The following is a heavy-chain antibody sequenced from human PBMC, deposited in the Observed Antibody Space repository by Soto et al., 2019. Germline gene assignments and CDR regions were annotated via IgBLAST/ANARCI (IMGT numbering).Heavy chain of an antibody. CDR1: GFTISNAW. Sequence: PGGSLRLSCAASGFTISNAWMNWVRQAPGKGLEWVGRIKSKTDGGTTDYAAPVKGRFTISRDDSKNTLYLQMNSLKTEDTAVYYCTTDWQWLATFDYWGQGTLVTVSS. CDR2: IKSKTDGGTT. V-gene: IGHV3-15*07. J-gene: IGHJ4*02. CDR3: TTDWQWLATFDY. D-gene: IGHD6-19*01.